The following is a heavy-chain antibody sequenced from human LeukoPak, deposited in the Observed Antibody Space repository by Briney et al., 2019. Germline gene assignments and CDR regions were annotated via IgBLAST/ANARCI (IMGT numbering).Heavy chain of an antibody. Sequence: PSETLSLTCTVSGGSISSSSYYWGWIRQPPGKGLECIGSIYYSGSTYYNPSLKSRVTISVDTSKNQFSLKLSSVTAADTAVYYCARTYSRFYYYYMDVWGKGTTVTVSS. J-gene: IGHJ6*03. CDR3: ARTYSRFYYYYMDV. CDR1: GGSISSSSYY. D-gene: IGHD4-11*01. V-gene: IGHV4-39*07. CDR2: IYYSGST.